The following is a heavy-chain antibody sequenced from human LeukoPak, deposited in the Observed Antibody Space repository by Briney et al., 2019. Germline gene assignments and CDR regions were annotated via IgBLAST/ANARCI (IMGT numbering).Heavy chain of an antibody. CDR2: IYTSGST. D-gene: IGHD5-12*01. V-gene: IGHV4-4*07. J-gene: IGHJ6*02. CDR1: GGSISSYY. CDR3: AGSGYANGMDV. Sequence: SETLSLTCTVSGGSISSYYWSWIRQPAGKGLEWIGRIYTSGSTNYNPSLKSRVTISVDTSKNQFSLKLSSVTAADTAVYYCAGSGYANGMDVWGQGTTVTVSS.